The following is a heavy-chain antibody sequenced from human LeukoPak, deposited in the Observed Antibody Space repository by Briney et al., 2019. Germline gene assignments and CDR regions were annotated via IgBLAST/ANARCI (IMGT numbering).Heavy chain of an antibody. V-gene: IGHV4-34*01. CDR3: ARGLYGSGSYYWLYYFDY. CDR2: INHSGST. J-gene: IGHJ4*02. CDR1: GGSFSGYY. D-gene: IGHD3-10*01. Sequence: SETLSLTCAVYGGSFSGYYWSWIRQPPGKGLEWIGEINHSGSTNYNPSLKSRATISVDTSKNQFSLKLSSVTAADTAVYYCARGLYGSGSYYWLYYFDYWGQGTLVTVSS.